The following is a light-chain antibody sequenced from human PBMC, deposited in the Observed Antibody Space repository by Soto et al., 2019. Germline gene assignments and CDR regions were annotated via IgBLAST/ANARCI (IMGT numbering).Light chain of an antibody. J-gene: IGKJ1*01. V-gene: IGKV1-5*03. CDR3: QQYNFYTWT. Sequence: DIQMTQSPSTLSASMGDRVTITCRASQDIDIWLAWYQQKPGKAPKFLISRASILESGVPSRFIGSGSGTESTLTISSLQPDDFATYYCQQYNFYTWTFGQGTKVEIK. CDR2: RAS. CDR1: QDIDIW.